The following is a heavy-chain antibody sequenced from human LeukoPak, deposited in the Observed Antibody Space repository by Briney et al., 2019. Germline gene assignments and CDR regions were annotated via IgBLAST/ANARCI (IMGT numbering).Heavy chain of an antibody. J-gene: IGHJ3*02. V-gene: IGHV5-51*01. CDR2: IYPGDSDT. Sequence: GESLQISCKGSGFSFTNYWIGWVRQMPRKGLEWMGIIYPGDSDTIYGPSFQGQVTISADKSISTAYLQWSTLEASDTAIYYCARRPKDPAGAFDMWGQGTLVTVSS. CDR3: ARRPKDPAGAFDM. CDR1: GFSFTNYW.